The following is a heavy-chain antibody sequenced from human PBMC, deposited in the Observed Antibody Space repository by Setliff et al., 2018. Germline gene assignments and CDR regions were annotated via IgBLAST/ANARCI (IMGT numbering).Heavy chain of an antibody. J-gene: IGHJ6*03. CDR3: VREGVDSRSSTDYRYYMDV. Sequence: SVKVSCKASGGTFSSYGISWVRQAPGQGPEWMGGTIPISGTTDYAQKFQGRVTIITDESTSTAFMRLSSLRSEDTAVYYCVREGVDSRSSTDYRYYMDVWGKGTTVTVSS. CDR2: TIPISGTT. CDR1: GGTFSSYG. V-gene: IGHV1-69*05. D-gene: IGHD3-22*01.